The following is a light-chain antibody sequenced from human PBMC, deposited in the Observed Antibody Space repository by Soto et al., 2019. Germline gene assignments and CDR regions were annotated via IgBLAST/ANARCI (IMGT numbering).Light chain of an antibody. Sequence: VMTQSPTTLSVSPGERATLSCRASRSVGINLAWYQQNPGQAPRLLIYDASTRATGVPARFSGSGSATQFTLTISSLQPEDFGFYYCQQYKQWPVAFGGGTKVEIK. CDR2: DAS. CDR3: QQYKQWPVA. V-gene: IGKV3-15*01. CDR1: RSVGIN. J-gene: IGKJ4*01.